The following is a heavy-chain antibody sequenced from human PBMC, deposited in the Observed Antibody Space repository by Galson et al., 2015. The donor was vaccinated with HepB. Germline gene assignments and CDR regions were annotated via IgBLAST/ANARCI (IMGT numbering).Heavy chain of an antibody. CDR1: GGTFSSYA. V-gene: IGHV1-69*13. D-gene: IGHD2-2*01. J-gene: IGHJ6*02. CDR3: ARDLSVGDVVPAAPDYYYGMDV. CDR2: IIPIFGTA. Sequence: SVKVSCKASGGTFSSYAISWVRQAPGQGLEWMGGIIPIFGTANYAQKFQGRVTITADESTSTAYMELSSLRSEDTAVYYCARDLSVGDVVPAAPDYYYGMDVWGQGTTVTVSS.